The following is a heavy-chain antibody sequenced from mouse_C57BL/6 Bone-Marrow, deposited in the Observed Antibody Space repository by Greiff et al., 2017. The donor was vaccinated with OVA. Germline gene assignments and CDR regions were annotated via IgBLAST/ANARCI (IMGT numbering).Heavy chain of an antibody. CDR3: AKNWDGAMDY. CDR2: IWSGGST. V-gene: IGHV2-4*01. CDR1: GFSLTSYG. D-gene: IGHD4-1*01. Sequence: VKLMESGPGLVQPSQSLSITCTVSGFSLTSYGVHWVRQPPGKGLEWLGVIWSGGSTDYNAAFISRLSISKDNSKSQVFFKMNSLQADDTAIYYCAKNWDGAMDYWGQGTSVTVSS. J-gene: IGHJ4*01.